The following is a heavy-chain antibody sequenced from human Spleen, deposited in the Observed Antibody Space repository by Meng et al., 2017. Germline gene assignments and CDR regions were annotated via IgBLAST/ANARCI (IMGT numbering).Heavy chain of an antibody. CDR1: GFTFSSYE. Sequence: GESLKISCAASGFTFSSYEMNWVRQAPGKGLEWVSSISGSGDKIYYVDSVKGRFTISRDTSKNTVYLQMSSLRADDTAVYYCTKEGSGSWYDYWGQGTLVTVSS. CDR2: ISGSGDKI. V-gene: IGHV3-23*01. CDR3: TKEGSGSWYDY. J-gene: IGHJ4*02. D-gene: IGHD6-13*01.